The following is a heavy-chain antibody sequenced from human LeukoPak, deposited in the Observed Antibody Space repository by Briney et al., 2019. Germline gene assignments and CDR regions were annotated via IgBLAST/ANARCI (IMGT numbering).Heavy chain of an antibody. Sequence: ASVKVSCKASGYTFTSYDINWVRLATGQGLEWMGWMNPNSGNTGYAQKFQGRVTMTRNTSISTAYMELSSLRSEDTAVYYCARDLGYCSGGSCYHVWYCYGMDVWGQGTTVTVSS. CDR1: GYTFTSYD. V-gene: IGHV1-8*01. D-gene: IGHD2-15*01. J-gene: IGHJ6*02. CDR2: MNPNSGNT. CDR3: ARDLGYCSGGSCYHVWYCYGMDV.